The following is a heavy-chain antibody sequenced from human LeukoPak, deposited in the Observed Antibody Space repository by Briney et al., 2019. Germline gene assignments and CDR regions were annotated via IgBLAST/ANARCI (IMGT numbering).Heavy chain of an antibody. J-gene: IGHJ6*03. CDR1: GGSISSNSYY. Sequence: PSETLSLTCAVSGGSISSNSYYWGWIRQPPGKGLEWIGSIYYSGSTYYNPSLKSRVTISVDASKNQFSLKLSSVTAADTAVYYCAREVAARPCRDIAAAGMGCDYMDVWGKGTTVTVSS. CDR2: IYYSGST. CDR3: AREVAARPCRDIAAAGMGCDYMDV. V-gene: IGHV4-39*07. D-gene: IGHD6-13*01.